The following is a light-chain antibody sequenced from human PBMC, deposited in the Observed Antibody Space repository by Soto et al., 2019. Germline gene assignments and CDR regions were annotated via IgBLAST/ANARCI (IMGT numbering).Light chain of an antibody. Sequence: EIVMPQSPATLSVSPGESATLSCRASQSVSRNLAWYPTKPGQAPRILMYGASTRATGIPVRLSGSASGAEFTLTIRSLQSEDVAVYYGQQYNNWPLTFGQGTRLEIK. V-gene: IGKV3-15*01. CDR3: QQYNNWPLT. CDR1: QSVSRN. CDR2: GAS. J-gene: IGKJ5*01.